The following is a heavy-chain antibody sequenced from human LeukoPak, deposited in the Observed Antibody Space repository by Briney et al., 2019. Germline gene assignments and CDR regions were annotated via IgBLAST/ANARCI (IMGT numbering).Heavy chain of an antibody. CDR2: IVVGSGNT. J-gene: IGHJ4*02. V-gene: IGHV1-58*01. Sequence: GASVKVPCKASGFTFTSSAVQWVRQARGQRLEWIGWIVVGSGNTNYAQKFQERVTITRDMSTSTAYMELSSLRSGDTAVYYCAAGTYSSSAQYYFDYWGQGTLVTVSS. D-gene: IGHD6-6*01. CDR1: GFTFTSSA. CDR3: AAGTYSSSAQYYFDY.